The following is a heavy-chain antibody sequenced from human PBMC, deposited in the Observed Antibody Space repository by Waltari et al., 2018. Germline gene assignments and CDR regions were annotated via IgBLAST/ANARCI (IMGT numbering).Heavy chain of an antibody. J-gene: IGHJ4*02. Sequence: FTFSSYAMHWVRQAPGKGLEWVAVISYDGSNKYYADSVKGRFTISRDNSKNTLYLQMNSLRAEDTAVYYCARVTYYYDSSGFDYWGQGTLVTVSS. V-gene: IGHV3-30*01. CDR1: FTFSSYA. D-gene: IGHD3-22*01. CDR2: ISYDGSNK. CDR3: ARVTYYYDSSGFDY.